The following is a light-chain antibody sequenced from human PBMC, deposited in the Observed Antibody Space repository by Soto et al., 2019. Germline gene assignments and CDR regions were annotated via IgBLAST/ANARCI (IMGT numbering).Light chain of an antibody. CDR2: DNH. J-gene: IGLJ3*02. Sequence: QSVLTQPPSVSAAPGQKVTIPCSGSNSNIGRNYVSWYQQLPGTAPKLLIYDNHERPSGIPDRFSGSKSGTSASLGITGLQTGDEADYYCATWDSSLRTGVFGGGTKLTVL. CDR1: NSNIGRNY. CDR3: ATWDSSLRTGV. V-gene: IGLV1-51*01.